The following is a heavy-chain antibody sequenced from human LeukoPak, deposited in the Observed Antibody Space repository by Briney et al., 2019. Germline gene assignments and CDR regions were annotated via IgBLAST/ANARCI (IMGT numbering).Heavy chain of an antibody. CDR2: INAGNGNT. CDR1: GCTFTTYA. V-gene: IGHV1-3*01. Sequence: ASVKVSCKASGCTFTTYAMHWVRQAPGQRLEWMGWINAGNGNTKYSQKFQGRVTITRDTSASTAYMELSSLRSEDTAVYYCAREGGSITMVRGDYWGQGTLVTVSS. CDR3: AREGGSITMVRGDY. D-gene: IGHD3-10*01. J-gene: IGHJ4*02.